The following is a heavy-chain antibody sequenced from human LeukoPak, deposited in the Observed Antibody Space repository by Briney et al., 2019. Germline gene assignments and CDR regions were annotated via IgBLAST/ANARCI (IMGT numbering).Heavy chain of an antibody. CDR2: IYYSGSA. Sequence: SETLSLTCTVSGGSMSSYSWSCIRQPPGTGLECIANIYYSGSAYYNPSLKPRVTISLDKSKNQFSLNLSSVISAERAVYYCARGTQTMFYMDVWGKGTTVTISS. CDR3: ARGTQTMFYMDV. D-gene: IGHD3-10*02. CDR1: GGSMSSYS. J-gene: IGHJ6*03. V-gene: IGHV4-59*01.